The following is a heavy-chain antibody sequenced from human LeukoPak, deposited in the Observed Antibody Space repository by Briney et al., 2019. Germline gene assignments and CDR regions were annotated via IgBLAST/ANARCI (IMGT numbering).Heavy chain of an antibody. D-gene: IGHD2-8*01. J-gene: IGHJ3*02. Sequence: SETLSLTCAVSGYSISSGYYWGWIRQPPGKGLEWIGSIYHSGSTYYNPSLKSRVTISVDTSKNQFSLKLSSVTAADTAVYYCARGVRRMTRAFDIWGQGTMVTVSS. V-gene: IGHV4-38-2*01. CDR3: ARGVRRMTRAFDI. CDR1: GYSISSGYY. CDR2: IYHSGST.